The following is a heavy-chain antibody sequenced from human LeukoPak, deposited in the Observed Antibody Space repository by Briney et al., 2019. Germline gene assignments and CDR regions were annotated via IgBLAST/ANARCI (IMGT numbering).Heavy chain of an antibody. J-gene: IGHJ5*02. CDR1: GFTFSDYY. Sequence: GGSLRLSCAASGFTFSDYYMSWIRQAPGRGLEWVSYISWDSSYTSYADSVKGRFTISRDNAKNSLYLQINSLRAEDTAVYYCARDRSSGWYLTPGFDPWGQGTLVTVSS. CDR2: ISWDSSYT. V-gene: IGHV3-11*06. CDR3: ARDRSSGWYLTPGFDP. D-gene: IGHD6-19*01.